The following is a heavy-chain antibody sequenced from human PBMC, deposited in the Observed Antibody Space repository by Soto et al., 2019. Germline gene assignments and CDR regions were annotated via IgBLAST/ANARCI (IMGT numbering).Heavy chain of an antibody. V-gene: IGHV3-73*01. CDR2: IRSKANSYAT. D-gene: IGHD3-16*01. CDR3: TRFAEYDYIWGDFDY. J-gene: IGHJ4*02. Sequence: GGSLRLSCAASGFTFSGSAMHWVRQASGKGLEWVGRIRSKANSYATAYAASVKGRLTISRDDSKNTAYLQMNSLKTEDTAVYYCTRFAEYDYIWGDFDYWGQGTLVTVSS. CDR1: GFTFSGSA.